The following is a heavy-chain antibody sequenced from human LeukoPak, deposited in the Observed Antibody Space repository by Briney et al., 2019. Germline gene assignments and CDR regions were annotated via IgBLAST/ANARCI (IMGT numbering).Heavy chain of an antibody. J-gene: IGHJ4*02. CDR3: ARGTQTILGVIDY. Sequence: ASVKVSCKTSGYTFTGYYMHWVRQAPGQGLVWMGWIHPNNGGTIYARSFQGRVTMTSDTSISTAYLELNSLISDDTAMYFCARGTQTILGVIDYWGQGTLVTVSS. V-gene: IGHV1-2*02. CDR1: GYTFTGYY. D-gene: IGHD3-3*01. CDR2: IHPNNGGT.